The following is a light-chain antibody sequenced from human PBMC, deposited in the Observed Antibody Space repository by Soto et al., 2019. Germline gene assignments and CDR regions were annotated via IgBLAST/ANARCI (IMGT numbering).Light chain of an antibody. V-gene: IGLV1-40*01. J-gene: IGLJ1*01. CDR2: GNS. CDR1: SPHTGAGYD. Sequence: SVLTPPPPVSGAPGQRGTIPCTGGSPHTGAGYDVHWYQQLPGTAPKLLIYGNSNRPSGVPDRFSGSKSGTSASLAITGLQAEDEADYYCQSYDSSLSGSGVFGTGTKVTVL. CDR3: QSYDSSLSGSGV.